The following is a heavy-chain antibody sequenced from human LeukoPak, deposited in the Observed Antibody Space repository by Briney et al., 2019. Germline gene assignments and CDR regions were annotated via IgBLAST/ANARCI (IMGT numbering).Heavy chain of an antibody. CDR2: IKQDGSEK. CDR3: ARVRGSGSRDY. D-gene: IGHD3-10*01. CDR1: GFTFSSYS. V-gene: IGHV3-7*03. Sequence: PGGSLRLSCVVSGFTFSSYSMSWVPQAPGKGLEWVANIKQDGSEKNYVDSVKGRFTISRDNAKNSLYLQMNSLRDEDTAVYYCARVRGSGSRDYWGQGSLVTVSS. J-gene: IGHJ4*02.